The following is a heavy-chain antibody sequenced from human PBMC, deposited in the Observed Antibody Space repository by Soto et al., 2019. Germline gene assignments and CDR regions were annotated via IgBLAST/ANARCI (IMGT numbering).Heavy chain of an antibody. D-gene: IGHD5-12*01. CDR3: ARGWLRDAWMY. Sequence: EVQLVESGGGLVKPGGSLRLSCAASGFIFSSYTMNWVRQAPGKGLEWVSSISASSTYIYYADSLKGRFTISRGNAYNSLYLQMSSLRAEDTAVYYCARGWLRDAWMYWGQGTLVTVSS. J-gene: IGHJ4*02. CDR2: ISASSTYI. CDR1: GFIFSSYT. V-gene: IGHV3-21*01.